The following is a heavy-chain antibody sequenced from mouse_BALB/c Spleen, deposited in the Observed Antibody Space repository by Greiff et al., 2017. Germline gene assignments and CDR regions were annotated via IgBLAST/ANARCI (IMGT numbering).Heavy chain of an antibody. J-gene: IGHJ4*01. Sequence: VQLVESGPGLVAPSQSLSITCTVSGFSLTSYGVHWVRQPPGKGLEWLGVIWAGGSTNYNSALMSRLSISKDNSKSQVFLKMNSLQTDDTAMYYCARVGLGKNAMDYWGQGTSVTVSS. V-gene: IGHV2-9*02. D-gene: IGHD4-1*01. CDR1: GFSLTSYG. CDR3: ARVGLGKNAMDY. CDR2: IWAGGST.